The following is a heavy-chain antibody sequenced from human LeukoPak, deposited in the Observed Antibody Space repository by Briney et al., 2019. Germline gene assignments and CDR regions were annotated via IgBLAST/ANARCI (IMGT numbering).Heavy chain of an antibody. CDR3: AGIVSTIEAFDI. V-gene: IGHV1-46*01. J-gene: IGHJ3*02. CDR1: RYTFTSYY. CDR2: INPSGGST. Sequence: GGSVKASCKASRYTFTSYYIHWVGPARGQGLEWMGIINPSGGSTSYAQKFQGRVTMTKDTSTSKVYMERSSLRSEDTAVYYCAGIVSTIEAFDIWGQGTMVTVSS. D-gene: IGHD5/OR15-5a*01.